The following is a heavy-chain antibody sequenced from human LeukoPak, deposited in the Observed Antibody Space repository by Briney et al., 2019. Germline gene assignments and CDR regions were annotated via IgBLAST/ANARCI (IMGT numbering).Heavy chain of an antibody. D-gene: IGHD3-22*01. Sequence: ASVKVSCKASGYTFTGYYMHWVRQAPGQGLEWMGWINPNSGGTNYAQKFQGRVTMTRDTSISTAYMELSRLRSDDTAVYYCARDQHDSSADLGYYYYMDVWGKGTTVTVSS. CDR1: GYTFTGYY. CDR2: INPNSGGT. CDR3: ARDQHDSSADLGYYYYMDV. J-gene: IGHJ6*03. V-gene: IGHV1-2*02.